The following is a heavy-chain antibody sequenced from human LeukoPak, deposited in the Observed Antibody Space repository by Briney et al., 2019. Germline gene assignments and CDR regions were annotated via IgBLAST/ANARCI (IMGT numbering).Heavy chain of an antibody. CDR2: ITSSSSYT. CDR3: ARDKSPPVAGPENWFDP. CDR1: GFTFNSYH. D-gene: IGHD6-19*01. J-gene: IGHJ5*02. Sequence: GGSLRLSCAASGFTFNSYHMNWVRQAPGKGLEWVSSITSSSSYTYYAESVKGRFTISRDNAKNSLYLQMNSLRAEDTALYYCARDKSPPVAGPENWFDPWGQGTLVTVSS. V-gene: IGHV3-21*04.